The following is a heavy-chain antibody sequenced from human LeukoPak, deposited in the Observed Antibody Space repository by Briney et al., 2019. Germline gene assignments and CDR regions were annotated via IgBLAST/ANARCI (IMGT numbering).Heavy chain of an antibody. Sequence: PSETLSLTCTVSGGSISSGDYYWSWIRQPPGKGLEWIGYIYYSGSTYYNPSLKSRVTISVDTSKNQFSLKLSSVTAADTAAYYCARAGRAAAGTGDYWGQGTLVTVSS. J-gene: IGHJ4*02. D-gene: IGHD6-13*01. CDR3: ARAGRAAAGTGDY. CDR1: GGSISSGDYY. V-gene: IGHV4-30-4*08. CDR2: IYYSGST.